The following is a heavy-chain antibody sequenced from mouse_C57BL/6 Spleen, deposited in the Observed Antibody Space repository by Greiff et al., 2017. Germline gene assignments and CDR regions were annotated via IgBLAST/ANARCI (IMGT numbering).Heavy chain of an antibody. CDR3: ARDRPDGYFAMDY. CDR2: INPGSGGT. J-gene: IGHJ4*01. Sequence: VQLQESGAELVRPGTSVKVSCKASGYAFTNYLIEWVKQRPGQGLEWIGVINPGSGGTNYNEKFKGKATLTAEKSSSKAYMQLSSLTSEDSAVYFCARDRPDGYFAMDYWGQGTSVTVSS. CDR1: GYAFTNYL. V-gene: IGHV1-54*01. D-gene: IGHD2-3*01.